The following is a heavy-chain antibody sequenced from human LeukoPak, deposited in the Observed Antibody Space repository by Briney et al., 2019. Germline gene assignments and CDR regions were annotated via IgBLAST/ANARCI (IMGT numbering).Heavy chain of an antibody. CDR2: INPNSGGT. V-gene: IGHV1-2*02. Sequence: GASVKVSCKASGYTFTAYYMHWVRQAPGQGLEWMGWINPNSGGTNYAQKFQGRVTMTRDTSISTAYMELSRLRSDDTAVYYCARVGYCSSTSCSDPYYYYGMDVWGQGTTVTVSS. CDR3: ARVGYCSSTSCSDPYYYYGMDV. CDR1: GYTFTAYY. J-gene: IGHJ6*02. D-gene: IGHD2-2*01.